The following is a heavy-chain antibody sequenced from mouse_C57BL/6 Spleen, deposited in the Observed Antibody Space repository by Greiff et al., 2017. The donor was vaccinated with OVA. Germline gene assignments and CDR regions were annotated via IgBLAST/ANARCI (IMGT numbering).Heavy chain of an antibody. V-gene: IGHV1-26*01. J-gene: IGHJ2*01. Sequence: EVQLQQSGPELVKPGASVKISCKASGYTFTDYYMNWVQQSHGKSLEWIGDINPNNGGTSYNQKFKGKATLTVDKSSSTAYMELRSLTSEDSAVYYCARRGDGYYDYFDYWGQGTTLTVSS. CDR1: GYTFTDYY. CDR3: ARRGDGYYDYFDY. CDR2: INPNNGGT. D-gene: IGHD2-3*01.